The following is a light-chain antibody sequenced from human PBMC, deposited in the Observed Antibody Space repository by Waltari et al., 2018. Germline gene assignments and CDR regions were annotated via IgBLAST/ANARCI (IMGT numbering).Light chain of an antibody. CDR3: NSRDSSGNVV. J-gene: IGLJ2*01. Sequence: SSELTQDPAVSVALGQTVRITCQGDSLRSYYASWYQQKPGQAPVLVIYGKNNRPSGSPDRFPGSSSGNTASLTITGAQAEDEADYYCNSRDSSGNVVFGGGTKLTVL. CDR2: GKN. V-gene: IGLV3-19*01. CDR1: SLRSYY.